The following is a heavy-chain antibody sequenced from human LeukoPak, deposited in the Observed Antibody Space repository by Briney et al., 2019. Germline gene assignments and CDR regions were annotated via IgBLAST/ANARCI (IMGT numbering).Heavy chain of an antibody. Sequence: GGSLRLSCAASGFTFDDYGMSWVRQAPGMGLEWVSGINWNGGSTGYADSVKGRFTISRDNAKNSLYLQMNSLRAEDTALYYCARASYSGYDSDYWGQGTLVTVSA. J-gene: IGHJ4*02. V-gene: IGHV3-20*04. CDR2: INWNGGST. D-gene: IGHD5-12*01. CDR3: ARASYSGYDSDY. CDR1: GFTFDDYG.